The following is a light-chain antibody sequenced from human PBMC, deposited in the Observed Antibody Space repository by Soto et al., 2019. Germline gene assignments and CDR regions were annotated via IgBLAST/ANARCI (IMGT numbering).Light chain of an antibody. V-gene: IGKV3-11*01. J-gene: IGKJ1*01. CDR3: QQRGNWPVT. Sequence: EIVLTQSPATLSLSPGERATLSCRASQSVGSYFAWYQQKPGQAPRLLIYDASNRATGNPARFSGSGSGTDFTLTISSLEPDDFAVYYCQQRGNWPVTFGHGTRVDIK. CDR2: DAS. CDR1: QSVGSY.